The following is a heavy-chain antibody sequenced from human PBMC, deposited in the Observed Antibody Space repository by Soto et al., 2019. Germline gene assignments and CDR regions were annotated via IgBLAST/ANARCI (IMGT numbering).Heavy chain of an antibody. CDR2: IDREGSDT. Sequence: GGSLRLSCAASGFTFSSYWMHWVRQTPGKGLVWVSRIDREGSDTAYADSVKGRFTISRDNAKNTLYLQMNSLRAEDTAVYYCARATTTVTTRPTLGYWGQGTLVTAPQ. CDR3: ARATTTVTTRPTLGY. CDR1: GFTFSSYW. V-gene: IGHV3-74*01. J-gene: IGHJ4*02. D-gene: IGHD4-17*01.